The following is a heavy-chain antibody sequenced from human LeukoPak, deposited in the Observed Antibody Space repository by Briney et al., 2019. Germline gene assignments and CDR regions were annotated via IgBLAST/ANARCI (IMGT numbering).Heavy chain of an antibody. V-gene: IGHV3-9*01. J-gene: IGHJ6*02. Sequence: GGSLRLSCAASGFTFNNYGMHWVRQAPGKGLEWVSGISWNSGSIGYADSVKGRFTISRDNAKNSLYLQMNSLRAEDTALYYCAKDVSSTRYYYYGMDVWGQGTTVTVSS. CDR2: ISWNSGSI. D-gene: IGHD2-2*01. CDR1: GFTFNNYG. CDR3: AKDVSSTRYYYYGMDV.